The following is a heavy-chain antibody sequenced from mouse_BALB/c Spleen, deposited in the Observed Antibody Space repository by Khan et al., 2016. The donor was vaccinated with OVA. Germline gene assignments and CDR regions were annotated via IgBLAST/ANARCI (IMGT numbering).Heavy chain of an antibody. D-gene: IGHD2-2*01. CDR1: GFSLTSYG. CDR3: AIIYYGYDWFAY. J-gene: IGHJ3*01. V-gene: IGHV2-3*01. Sequence: QVQLKQSGPGLVAPSQSLSITCTVSGFSLTSYGVSWVHQPPGKGLEWLGVIWGDGSTNYHSALISRLSISKDNSKSQVFLKLNSLQTDDTATYYCAIIYYGYDWFAYWGQGTLVTVSA. CDR2: IWGDGST.